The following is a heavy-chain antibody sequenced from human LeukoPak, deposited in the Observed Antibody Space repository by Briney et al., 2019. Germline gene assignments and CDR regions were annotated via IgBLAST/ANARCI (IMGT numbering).Heavy chain of an antibody. Sequence: SETLSLTCAVYGGSFSGYYWSWIRQPPGKGLEWIGEINHSGSTNYNPSLKSRVTISVDTSKNQFSLKLSSVTAADTAVYYCARSATGYSSNRFDYWGQGTLVTVSS. J-gene: IGHJ4*02. CDR2: INHSGST. CDR1: GGSFSGYY. CDR3: ARSATGYSSNRFDY. V-gene: IGHV4-34*01. D-gene: IGHD6-13*01.